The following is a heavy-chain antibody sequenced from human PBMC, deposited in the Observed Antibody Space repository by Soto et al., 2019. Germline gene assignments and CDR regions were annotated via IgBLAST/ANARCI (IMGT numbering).Heavy chain of an antibody. J-gene: IGHJ4*02. D-gene: IGHD4-17*01. V-gene: IGHV2-5*02. CDR2: IYWDDDQ. CDR1: GFSLTTTSMG. CDR3: AHAGDYDLLSFDH. Sequence: QITLKESGPPLVRPAQTLTLTCAFSGFSLTTTSMGVAWIRQPPGKALEWLALIYWDDDQRYSPSLKDRLTISQDTSRSRVVLTSSTMNPEDTGTYFCAHAGDYDLLSFDHWGPGTLITVAS.